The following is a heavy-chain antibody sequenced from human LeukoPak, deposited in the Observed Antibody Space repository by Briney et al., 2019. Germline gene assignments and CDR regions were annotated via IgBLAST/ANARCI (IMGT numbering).Heavy chain of an antibody. D-gene: IGHD2-21*01. CDR2: IRSKAYGGTT. Sequence: PGGSLRLSCTASGFTFGDYAMSWFRQAPGKGLEWVCFIRSKAYGGTTGYAASVKGRFTISRDDSKSIAYLQMNSLKTEDTAVYFWTRDQEKVVPRVELWGQGNLVNVFS. J-gene: IGHJ4*01. V-gene: IGHV3-49*03. CDR1: GFTFGDYA. CDR3: TRDQEKVVPRVEL.